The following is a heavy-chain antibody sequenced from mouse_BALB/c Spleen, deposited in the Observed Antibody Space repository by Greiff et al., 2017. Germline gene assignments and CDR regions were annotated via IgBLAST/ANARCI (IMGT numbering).Heavy chain of an antibody. Sequence: EVQRVESGGGLVKPGGSLKLSCAASGFAFSSYDMSWVRQTPEKRLEWVAYISSGGGSTYYPDTVKGRFTISRDNAKNTLYLQMSSLKSEDTAMYYCARQLPYYAMDYWGQGTSVTVSS. CDR2: ISSGGGST. V-gene: IGHV5-12-1*01. CDR1: GFAFSSYD. J-gene: IGHJ4*01. CDR3: ARQLPYYAMDY.